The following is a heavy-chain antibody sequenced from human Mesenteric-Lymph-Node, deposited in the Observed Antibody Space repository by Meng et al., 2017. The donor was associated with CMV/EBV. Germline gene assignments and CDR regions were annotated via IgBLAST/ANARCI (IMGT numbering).Heavy chain of an antibody. J-gene: IGHJ5*02. CDR3: AKGNIATRPAWFDA. CDR2: INTDGTST. CDR1: GFTFSSNW. V-gene: IGHV3-74*01. D-gene: IGHD6-6*01. Sequence: GESLKISCAASGFTFSSNWMHWVRQAPGKGLVWVSRINTDGTSTTYADSVKGRFTISRDNAKNTLYLQMNSLRADDTAVYYCAKGNIATRPAWFDAWGQGTLVTVSS.